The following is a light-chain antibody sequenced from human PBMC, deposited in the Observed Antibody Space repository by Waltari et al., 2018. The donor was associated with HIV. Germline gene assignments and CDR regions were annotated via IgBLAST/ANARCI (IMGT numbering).Light chain of an antibody. Sequence: QSVLTQPPSVSGAPGQTVTISCDGSSSNIGAGYDVHWYKQVPGTSPKLVIYGNINRPSGVPDRFPASKSGTSASLAITGLQAEDEAHYYCQSHDRSLSGPWVFGGGTKLTVL. CDR1: SSNIGAGYD. CDR2: GNI. V-gene: IGLV1-40*01. CDR3: QSHDRSLSGPWV. J-gene: IGLJ3*02.